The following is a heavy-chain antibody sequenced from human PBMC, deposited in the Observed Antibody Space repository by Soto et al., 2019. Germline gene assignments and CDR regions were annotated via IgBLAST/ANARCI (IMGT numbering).Heavy chain of an antibody. D-gene: IGHD3-16*01. CDR3: AMHADVATYMDLAYFKS. Sequence: QSPGKGPEWIGSIYYSGSTKYSPSVKGRVTISIDTSKNQFSLRVNSVTAADTAVYYCAMHADVATYMDLAYFKSWGEGTLVTVSS. CDR2: IYYSGST. V-gene: IGHV4-59*01. J-gene: IGHJ4*02.